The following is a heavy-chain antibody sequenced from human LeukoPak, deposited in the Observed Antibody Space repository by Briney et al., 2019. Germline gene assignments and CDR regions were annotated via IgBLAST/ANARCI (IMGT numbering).Heavy chain of an antibody. CDR2: INPSGGST. Sequence: ASVESSCEASGYTFTSYYMHWVRQAPGQGLEWMGIINPSGGSTSYAQKFQGRVTMTRDTSTSTVYMELSSLRSEDTAVYYCARDLALRWYTIDYWGQGTLVTVSS. CDR1: GYTFTSYY. CDR3: ARDLALRWYTIDY. J-gene: IGHJ4*02. V-gene: IGHV1-46*01. D-gene: IGHD4-23*01.